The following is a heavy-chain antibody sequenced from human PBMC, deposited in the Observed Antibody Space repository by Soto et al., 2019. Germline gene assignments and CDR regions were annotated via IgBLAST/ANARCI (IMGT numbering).Heavy chain of an antibody. D-gene: IGHD3-10*01. CDR3: VRSGDYRSGSYWYFFDY. J-gene: IGHJ4*02. Sequence: QPGGSLRLSCVASGFTFSIYRMHWVRQAPVKGLEWVSRICWKDSSTHYADSVKGRFTISRDNAKNSLFLQLNSLRAEDTALYFCVRSGDYRSGSYWYFFDYWGQGALVTVSS. V-gene: IGHV3-74*01. CDR1: GFTFSIYR. CDR2: ICWKDSST.